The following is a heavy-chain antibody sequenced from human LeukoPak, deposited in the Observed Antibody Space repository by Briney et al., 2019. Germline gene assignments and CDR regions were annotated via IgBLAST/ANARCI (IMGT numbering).Heavy chain of an antibody. CDR1: GFPFGSYG. D-gene: IGHD3-22*01. Sequence: QPGGSLRLSCAASGFPFGSYGMSWVRQAPGKGLEWVSFITPNADRASYADSVKGRFTISRDNPRNTLYMQMNSLRDEDTAVYYCAIMHGYYDGSGYWVQWGQGTLVTVSS. J-gene: IGHJ1*01. CDR2: ITPNADRA. CDR3: AIMHGYYDGSGYWVQ. V-gene: IGHV3-23*01.